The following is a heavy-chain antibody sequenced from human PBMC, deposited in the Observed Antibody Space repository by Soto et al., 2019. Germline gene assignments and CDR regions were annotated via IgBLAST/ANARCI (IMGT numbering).Heavy chain of an antibody. CDR1: GGTFSIYA. D-gene: IGHD3-10*01. V-gene: IGHV1-69*01. J-gene: IGHJ6*02. CDR3: ARQEFSDQYYYGMDV. CDR2: IIPISGIA. Sequence: QVQLVQSGAEVKKPGSSVKVSCKASGGTFSIYALSWVRQAPGQGLEWMGGIIPISGIANYAQKFQGRVTITADESTSTVYMEMSSLRSEDTAVDDCARQEFSDQYYYGMDVWGQGTTVTVSS.